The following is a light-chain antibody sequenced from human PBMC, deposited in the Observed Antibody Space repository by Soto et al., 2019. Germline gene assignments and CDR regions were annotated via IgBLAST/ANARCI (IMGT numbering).Light chain of an antibody. Sequence: EIVLTQSPGTLSLSPGERATLSCRASQSVSSDYLAWYQQKPGQTPKVLIYRASSRATGIPDRFSGSGSGTDFTLTISRLEPEDFAVYYCQQSYTTPVYTFGQGTRLEIK. J-gene: IGKJ2*01. CDR3: QQSYTTPVYT. CDR1: QSVSSDY. CDR2: RAS. V-gene: IGKV3-20*01.